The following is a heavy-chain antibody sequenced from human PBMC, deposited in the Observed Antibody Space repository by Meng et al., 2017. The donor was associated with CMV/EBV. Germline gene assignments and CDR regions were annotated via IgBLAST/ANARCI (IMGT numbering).Heavy chain of an antibody. D-gene: IGHD6-19*01. CDR2: IYYSGST. Sequence: SETLSLTCTVSGGSISSYYWSWIRQPPGKGLEWIGYIYYSGSTNYNPSLKSRVTISVDTSKNQFSLKLSSVTAADTAVYYCARVLAVAGPYFDYWGQGTLVTVSS. CDR1: GGSISSYY. V-gene: IGHV4-59*01. CDR3: ARVLAVAGPYFDY. J-gene: IGHJ4*02.